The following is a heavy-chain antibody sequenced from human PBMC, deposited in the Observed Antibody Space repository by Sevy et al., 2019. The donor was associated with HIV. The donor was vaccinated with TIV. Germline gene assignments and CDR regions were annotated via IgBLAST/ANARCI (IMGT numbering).Heavy chain of an antibody. CDR2: LSGSGGTT. D-gene: IGHD6-13*01. CDR3: XXXXXXXXISWVFDV. J-gene: IGHJ3*01. CDR1: GFTFFSHV. Sequence: GGSLRLSCAASGFTFFSHVMSWVRQAPGKGLEWVSGLSGSGGTTYYADSVKGRFSISRDNSKNKLYLQMSSLRIEDXXXXXXXXXXXXXXISWVFDVWGQGTMVTVSS. V-gene: IGHV3-23*01.